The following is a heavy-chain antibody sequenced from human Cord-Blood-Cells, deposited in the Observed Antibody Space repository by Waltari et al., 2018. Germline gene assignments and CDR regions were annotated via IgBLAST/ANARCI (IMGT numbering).Heavy chain of an antibody. CDR2: INHSGST. V-gene: IGHV4-34*01. J-gene: IGHJ4*02. CDR3: ARRNGGFDY. Sequence: QVQLQQWGAGLLKPSETLSLTCAVYGGSFSGYYWSWSRQPPGKGLEWIGEINHSGSTNYNPSLKRRVTISVDTSKNQFSLKLSSVTAADTAVYYCARRNGGFDYWGQGTLVTVSS. CDR1: GGSFSGYY.